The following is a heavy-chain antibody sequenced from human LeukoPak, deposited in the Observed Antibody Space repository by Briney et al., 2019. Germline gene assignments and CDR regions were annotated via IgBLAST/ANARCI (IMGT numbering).Heavy chain of an antibody. J-gene: IGHJ4*02. V-gene: IGHV4-34*01. Sequence: SETLSLTCAVYGGSFSGYYWSWIRQPPGKGLKWIGEINHSGSTNYNPSLKSRVTISVDTSKNQFSLKLSSVTAADTAVYYCARGPRWLQSPAFDYWGQGTLVTVSS. CDR2: INHSGST. CDR1: GGSFSGYY. CDR3: ARGPRWLQSPAFDY. D-gene: IGHD5-24*01.